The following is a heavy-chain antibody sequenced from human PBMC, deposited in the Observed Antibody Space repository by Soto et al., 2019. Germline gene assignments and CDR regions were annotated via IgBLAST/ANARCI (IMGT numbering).Heavy chain of an antibody. D-gene: IGHD3-10*01. CDR2: VNHGGTS. CDR1: GGSFSGYY. CDR3: ASKSYYGGMDV. J-gene: IGHJ6*02. V-gene: IGHV4-34*01. Sequence: PSETLSLTCAVHGGSFSGYYWDWIRQPPGKGLEWIGEVNHGGTSNYDPSLKSRAIISVDTSKNQFSLKLSSVTAADTAVYYCASKSYYGGMDVWGQGTTVTVSS.